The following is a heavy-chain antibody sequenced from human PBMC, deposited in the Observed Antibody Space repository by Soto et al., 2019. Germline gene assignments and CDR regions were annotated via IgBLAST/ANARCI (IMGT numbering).Heavy chain of an antibody. CDR3: ARDKGNSGSTLFDY. V-gene: IGHV3-7*01. D-gene: IGHD6-19*01. CDR2: INQDGSDT. Sequence: EVQLVESGGDLVQPGGSLRLSCAASGFTFRTYWMSWVRQAPGKGLEWVTNINQDGSDTYYVDSVKGRFTISRDNAKNSLDPHMSSLRAEDTALDYCARDKGNSGSTLFDYWGQGILVTVSS. J-gene: IGHJ4*02. CDR1: GFTFRTYW.